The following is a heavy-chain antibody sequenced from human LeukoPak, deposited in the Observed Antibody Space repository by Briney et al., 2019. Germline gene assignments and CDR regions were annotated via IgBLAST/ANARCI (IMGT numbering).Heavy chain of an antibody. J-gene: IGHJ5*02. Sequence: SETLSLTCTVSGGSISSYYWSWIRQPPGKGLEWIGYIYYSGSTNYNPSLKSRVTISVDTSKNQFSLKLSSVTAADTAVHYCARGVIAAAGPNWFDPWGQGTLVTVSS. CDR2: IYYSGST. CDR3: ARGVIAAAGPNWFDP. V-gene: IGHV4-59*01. D-gene: IGHD6-13*01. CDR1: GGSISSYY.